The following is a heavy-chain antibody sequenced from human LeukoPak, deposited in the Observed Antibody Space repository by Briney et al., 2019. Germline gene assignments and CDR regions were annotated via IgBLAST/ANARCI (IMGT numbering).Heavy chain of an antibody. CDR3: ANTYYYGSGSSPGDY. V-gene: IGHV3-23*01. D-gene: IGHD3-10*01. Sequence: PGGSLRLSCAASGFIFSSQGMSWVRQAPGKGLEWVSAISGSGGRTYYADSVKGRSTVSRDNSKNTLYLQMNSLRAEDTAIYYCANTYYYGSGSSPGDYWGQGILVTVSS. CDR1: GFIFSSQG. J-gene: IGHJ4*02. CDR2: ISGSGGRT.